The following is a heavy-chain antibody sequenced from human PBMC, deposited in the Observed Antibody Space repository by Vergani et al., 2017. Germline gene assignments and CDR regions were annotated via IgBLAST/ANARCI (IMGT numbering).Heavy chain of an antibody. V-gene: IGHV4-30-4*01. D-gene: IGHD1-26*01. J-gene: IGHJ1*01. CDR1: GGSISSDNYY. CDR3: ARYSGGDSEYFQH. Sequence: QVQLQESGPGLVKPSQTLSLTCTVSGGSISSDNYYWSWIRQPPGKGLEWIGYIYYSGFTYYNPSLKSRVSISVDTSKNQFSLKLSSVTAADTAVYDCARYSGGDSEYFQHWGQGTLVTVSS. CDR2: IYYSGFT.